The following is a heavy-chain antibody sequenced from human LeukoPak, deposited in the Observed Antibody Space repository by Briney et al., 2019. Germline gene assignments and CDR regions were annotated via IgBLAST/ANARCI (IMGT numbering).Heavy chain of an antibody. D-gene: IGHD3-9*01. V-gene: IGHV4-30-2*01. CDR3: ARVSEDYDILTGPNYYFDY. CDR1: GGSISSGGYS. Sequence: SQTLSLTCAVSGGSISSGGYSWSWIRQPPGKGLEWIGYIYHSGSTYYNPSLKSRVTISVDRPKNQFSLKLSSVTAADTAVYYCARVSEDYDILTGPNYYFDYWGQGTLVTVSS. CDR2: IYHSGST. J-gene: IGHJ4*02.